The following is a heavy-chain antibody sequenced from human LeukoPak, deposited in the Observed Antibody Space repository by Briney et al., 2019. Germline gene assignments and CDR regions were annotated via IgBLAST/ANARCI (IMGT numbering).Heavy chain of an antibody. CDR1: GYTFTSYY. J-gene: IGHJ6*02. Sequence: ASVKVSCKASGYTFTSYYMHWVRQAPGQGLEWMGIINPSGGSTSYAQKFQGRVTMTRDTSTSTVYMELSSLRSEDTAVYYCAKVPGNWYDKYYYYYYGMDVWGQGTTVTVFS. CDR3: AKVPGNWYDKYYYYYYGMDV. CDR2: INPSGGST. V-gene: IGHV1-46*01. D-gene: IGHD1-1*01.